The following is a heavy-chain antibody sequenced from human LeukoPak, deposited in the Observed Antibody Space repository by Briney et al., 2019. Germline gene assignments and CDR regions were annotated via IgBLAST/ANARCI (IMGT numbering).Heavy chain of an antibody. CDR3: ARDPGDYYDSSGYSNWFDP. CDR1: GGSISSYY. D-gene: IGHD3-22*01. V-gene: IGHV4-59*01. CDR2: NYYSGST. J-gene: IGHJ5*02. Sequence: SETLSLTCTVSGGSISSYYWSWIRQPPGKGLEWIGYNYYSGSTNYSPSLKSRVTISVDTSKNQFSLKLSSVTAADTAVYYCARDPGDYYDSSGYSNWFDPWGQGTLVTVSS.